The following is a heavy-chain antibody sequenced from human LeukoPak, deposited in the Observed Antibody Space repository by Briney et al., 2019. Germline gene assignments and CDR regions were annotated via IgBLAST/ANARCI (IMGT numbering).Heavy chain of an antibody. CDR2: ISSSSSTI. CDR1: GFTFSSYS. V-gene: IGHV3-48*04. CDR3: ACVVVPAAIGLGEYYYYGMDV. Sequence: PGGSLRLSCAASGFTFSSYSMTWVRQAPGKGLEWVSYISSSSSTIYYADSVKGRFTISRDNAKNSLYLQMNSLRAEDTAVYYCACVVVPAAIGLGEYYYYGMDVWGQGTTVTVSS. D-gene: IGHD2-2*02. J-gene: IGHJ6*02.